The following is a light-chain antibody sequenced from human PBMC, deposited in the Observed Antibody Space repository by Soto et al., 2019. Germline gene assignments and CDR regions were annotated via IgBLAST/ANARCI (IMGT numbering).Light chain of an antibody. CDR1: QSISNW. CDR3: QQYNSFWT. V-gene: IGKV1-5*01. J-gene: IGKJ1*01. Sequence: DIQMTQSPSTLSASVGDRVTITCRASQSISNWLAWYQQKPGKAPRLLIYDASYLERGVPSRFSGSGSGTKFTLTISDLQPDDLATYYCQQYNSFWTFGQGTKVEI. CDR2: DAS.